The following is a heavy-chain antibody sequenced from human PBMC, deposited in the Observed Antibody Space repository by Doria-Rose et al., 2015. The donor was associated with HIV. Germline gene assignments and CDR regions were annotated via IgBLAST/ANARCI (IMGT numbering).Heavy chain of an antibody. CDR3: ARGGGLQFLDRLPNY. CDR2: VSYSGST. V-gene: IGHV4-39*06. CDR1: GGYISSSNYH. D-gene: IGHD3-3*01. J-gene: IGHJ4*02. Sequence: QLQESGPGLVQPAETLSLICNVSGGYISSSNYHWGWIRQPPGKGLEWIGSVSYSGSTNYNPSLKSRTSMSVDTSKTQFPLKGGSATAADTAVYFCARGGGLQFLDRLPNYWGQGTLVTVSP.